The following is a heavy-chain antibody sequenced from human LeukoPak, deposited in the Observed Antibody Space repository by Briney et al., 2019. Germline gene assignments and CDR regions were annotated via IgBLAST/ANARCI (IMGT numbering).Heavy chain of an antibody. J-gene: IGHJ4*02. CDR1: GGSISSGGYS. D-gene: IGHD6-19*01. Sequence: SETLSLTCAVSGGSISSGGYSWSWIRQPPGKGLEWIGYIYHSGSTYYNPSLKSRVTISVDRSKNQFSLKLSSVTAADTAVYYCARYSSGWYFDYWGQGTLVTVSS. CDR3: ARYSSGWYFDY. V-gene: IGHV4-30-2*01. CDR2: IYHSGST.